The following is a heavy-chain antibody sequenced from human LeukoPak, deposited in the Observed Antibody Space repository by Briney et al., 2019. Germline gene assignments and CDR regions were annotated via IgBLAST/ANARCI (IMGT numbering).Heavy chain of an antibody. D-gene: IGHD4-11*01. Sequence: ASVKVSCKASGGTFSSYDISWVRQAPGQGLEWMGWINTNTGNPTYAQGFTGRFVFSLDTSVSTAYLQISSLKAEDTAVYYCARGDYSNDEDYWGQGTLVTVSS. V-gene: IGHV7-4-1*02. CDR2: INTNTGNP. CDR1: GGTFSSYD. J-gene: IGHJ4*02. CDR3: ARGDYSNDEDY.